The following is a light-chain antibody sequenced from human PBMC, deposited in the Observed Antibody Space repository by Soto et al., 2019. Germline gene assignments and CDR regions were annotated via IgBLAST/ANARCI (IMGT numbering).Light chain of an antibody. CDR3: QQYGNSPWT. V-gene: IGKV3-20*01. CDR2: GAS. Sequence: EIVLTQSSATLSLSPGERATLSCRASQSVSSSYLAWYQQKPGQAPRLLIYGASNRATGIPDRFSGSGSGTDFTLTISRLEPEDFAVYYCQQYGNSPWTFGQGTKVDIK. J-gene: IGKJ1*01. CDR1: QSVSSSY.